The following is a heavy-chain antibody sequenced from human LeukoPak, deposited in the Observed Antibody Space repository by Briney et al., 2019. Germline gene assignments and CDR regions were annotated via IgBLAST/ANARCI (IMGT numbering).Heavy chain of an antibody. D-gene: IGHD2-2*01. J-gene: IGHJ4*02. CDR3: ASRQGYCSSTSCDEFDY. CDR2: IYYSGST. CDR1: GGSISSDDYY. Sequence: ASETLSLTCTVSGGSISSDDYYWSWIRQPPGKGLEWLGYIYYSGSTYYNPSLKSRVTISVDTSQNQFSLKLSSVPAADTAVHYWASRQGYCSSTSCDEFDYWGQGTLVTVSS. V-gene: IGHV4-30-4*01.